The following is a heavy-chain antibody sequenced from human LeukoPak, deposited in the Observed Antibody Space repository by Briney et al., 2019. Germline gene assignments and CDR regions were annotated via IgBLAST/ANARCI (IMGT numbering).Heavy chain of an antibody. D-gene: IGHD3-16*02. CDR3: ARDIELST. J-gene: IGHJ3*01. Sequence: PGGSLRLSCAASGFTFSNYGMHWVRQAPGKGLEWVALIWYDGSNKYYADSVKGRFTISRDNSKNTLSLQMNSLRVEDTAIYYCARDIELSTWGLGTLVTVSS. CDR1: GFTFSNYG. CDR2: IWYDGSNK. V-gene: IGHV3-33*01.